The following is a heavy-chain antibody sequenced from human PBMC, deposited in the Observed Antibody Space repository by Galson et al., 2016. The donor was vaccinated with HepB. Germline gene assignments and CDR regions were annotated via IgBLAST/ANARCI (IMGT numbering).Heavy chain of an antibody. V-gene: IGHV3-53*01. Sequence: SLRLSCAASGFTVSTNYMGWVRQAPGKGLEWVSVIYSGGSTYYADSVKGRFTISRNIPKNTVYLQMNSLRAEDTAVYYCARGRGADFWSGYHDYWGQGTQVTVSS. CDR1: GFTVSTNY. J-gene: IGHJ4*02. D-gene: IGHD3-3*01. CDR3: ARGRGADFWSGYHDY. CDR2: IYSGGST.